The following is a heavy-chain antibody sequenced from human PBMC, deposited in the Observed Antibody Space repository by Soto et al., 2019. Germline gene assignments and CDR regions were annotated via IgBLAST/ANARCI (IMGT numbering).Heavy chain of an antibody. V-gene: IGHV3-23*01. CDR2: ISGSGSGT. Sequence: EVQLLQSGGGLVQPGGSLRLSCAASGFTFSSYSIYWVRQAPGKGLEWVSGISGSGSGTYYADSVKGRFTISRDNSKNTLYLLMSSLRAEDTAVYYCAKGSSGSYDTFDYWGQGTLVTVSS. CDR3: AKGSSGSYDTFDY. CDR1: GFTFSSYS. J-gene: IGHJ4*02. D-gene: IGHD3-22*01.